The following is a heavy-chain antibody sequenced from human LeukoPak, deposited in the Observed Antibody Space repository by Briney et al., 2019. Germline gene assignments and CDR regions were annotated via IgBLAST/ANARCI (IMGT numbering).Heavy chain of an antibody. V-gene: IGHV3-48*04. CDR3: ARGSGWSKIIFDY. J-gene: IGHJ4*02. D-gene: IGHD6-19*01. Sequence: PGGSLRLSCAASGFTFSSYSMNWVRQAPGKGLEWVSYISSSGSTIYYADSVKGRFTISRDNAKNSLYLQMSSLRAEDTAVYYCARGSGWSKIIFDYWGQGTLVTVSS. CDR2: ISSSGSTI. CDR1: GFTFSSYS.